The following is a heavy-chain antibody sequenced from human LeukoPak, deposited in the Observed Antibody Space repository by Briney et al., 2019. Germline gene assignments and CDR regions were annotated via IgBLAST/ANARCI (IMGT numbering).Heavy chain of an antibody. V-gene: IGHV1-3*01. CDR3: ARDRDIVGINY. CDR2: INAGNGNT. Sequence: GSSVKVSCKASGGTFSSYAISWVRQAPGQRLEWMGWINAGNGNTKYSQKFQGRVTITRDTSASTAYMELSSLRSEDTAVYYCARDRDIVGINYWGQGTLVTVSS. CDR1: GGTFSSYA. J-gene: IGHJ4*02. D-gene: IGHD1-26*01.